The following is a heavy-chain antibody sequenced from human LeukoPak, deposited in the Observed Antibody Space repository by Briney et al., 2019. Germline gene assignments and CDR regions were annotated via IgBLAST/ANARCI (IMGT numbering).Heavy chain of an antibody. J-gene: IGHJ4*02. CDR1: GFTFRTFE. D-gene: IGHD5-24*01. CDR3: ARADMATITIDY. CDR2: ISSSGSNI. V-gene: IGHV3-48*03. Sequence: GGSLRLSCAASGFTFRTFEMNWVRQAPGKGLEWVSYISSSGSNIYYADSVKGRFTISRDNAKNSLYLQMNSLRVEDTAVYYCARADMATITIDYWSQGTLVTVSS.